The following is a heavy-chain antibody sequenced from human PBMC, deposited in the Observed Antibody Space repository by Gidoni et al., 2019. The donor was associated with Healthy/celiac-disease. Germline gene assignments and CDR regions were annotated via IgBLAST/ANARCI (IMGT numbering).Heavy chain of an antibody. CDR3: ARAARELPTDY. Sequence: QLQLLQSGADVKKPGSSVKVSCQASGGTFSSYAISWVRQAPGQGLEWMGGIIPILGTANYEQKFQGRVTITADESTSTAYMELSSLRSEDTAVYYCARAARELPTDYWGQGTLVTVSS. CDR1: GGTFSSYA. D-gene: IGHD2-15*01. J-gene: IGHJ4*02. CDR2: IIPILGTA. V-gene: IGHV1-69*01.